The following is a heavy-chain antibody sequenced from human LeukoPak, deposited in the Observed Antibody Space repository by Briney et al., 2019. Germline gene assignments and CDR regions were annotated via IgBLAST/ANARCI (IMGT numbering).Heavy chain of an antibody. D-gene: IGHD5-18*01. CDR1: VYTFTSYY. CDR3: ARVGQLWFHGDY. Sequence: ASVKVSCKASVYTFTSYYMHWVRQAPGQGLEWMGIINPSGGSTSYAQKFQGRVTMTRDTSTSTVYMELSSLRSEDTAVYYCARVGQLWFHGDYWGQGTLVTVSS. V-gene: IGHV1-46*01. CDR2: INPSGGST. J-gene: IGHJ4*02.